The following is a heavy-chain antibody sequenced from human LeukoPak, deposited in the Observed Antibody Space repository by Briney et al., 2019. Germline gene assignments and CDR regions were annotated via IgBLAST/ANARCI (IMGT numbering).Heavy chain of an antibody. CDR2: ISGSGSKT. Sequence: PGGSLRLSCAASGLAFNSYAMSWVRQAPGKGLEWVSGISGSGSKTHYADSVKGRFTISRDNSKNTLYLQMNSLRGEDTAVYYCAKSDNDILTGLDQWGQGALVTVSS. V-gene: IGHV3-23*01. J-gene: IGHJ4*02. D-gene: IGHD3-9*01. CDR1: GLAFNSYA. CDR3: AKSDNDILTGLDQ.